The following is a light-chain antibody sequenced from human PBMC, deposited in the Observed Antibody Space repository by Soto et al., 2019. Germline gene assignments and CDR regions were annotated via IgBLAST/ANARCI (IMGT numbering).Light chain of an antibody. CDR3: NSYVGSNNYV. V-gene: IGLV2-8*01. CDR2: EVN. Sequence: QSVLTHPPSASWSPGHAVTISCTGTSSDITDNKYVSWFQQHPGKAPKVLIYEVNKRPSGVPDRFSGSKSGNTASLTVSGLQADDEADYYCNSYVGSNNYVFGTGTKVTVL. CDR1: SSDITDNKY. J-gene: IGLJ1*01.